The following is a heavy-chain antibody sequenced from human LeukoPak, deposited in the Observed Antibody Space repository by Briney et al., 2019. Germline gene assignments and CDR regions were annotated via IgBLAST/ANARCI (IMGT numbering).Heavy chain of an antibody. CDR3: ARLRVENSNYYYYYYMDV. V-gene: IGHV4-4*09. CDR2: IYTSGST. D-gene: IGHD6-13*01. CDR1: GGSTSSYY. J-gene: IGHJ6*03. Sequence: PSETLSLTCTVSGGSTSSYYWSWIRQPPGKGLEWIGYIYTSGSTNYNPSLKSRVTISVDTSKNQFSLKLSSVTAADTAVYYCARLRVENSNYYYYYYMDVWGKGTTVTVSS.